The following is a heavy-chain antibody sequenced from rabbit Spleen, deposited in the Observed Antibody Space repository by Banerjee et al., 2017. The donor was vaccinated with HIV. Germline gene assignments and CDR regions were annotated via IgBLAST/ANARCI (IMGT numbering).Heavy chain of an antibody. J-gene: IGHJ6*01. Sequence: QSLEESGGDLVKPEGSLTLTCTASGFSLTSSDYMCWVRQAPGKGLEWIACIYGGNSGFTYHATWAKGRFTISKTSSTTVTLQVTSLTAADTATYFCARDTSTSFSSYGMDLWGPGTLVTV. CDR3: ARDTSTSFSSYGMDL. D-gene: IGHD1-1*01. CDR1: GFSLTSSDY. V-gene: IGHV1S40*01. CDR2: IYGGNSGFT.